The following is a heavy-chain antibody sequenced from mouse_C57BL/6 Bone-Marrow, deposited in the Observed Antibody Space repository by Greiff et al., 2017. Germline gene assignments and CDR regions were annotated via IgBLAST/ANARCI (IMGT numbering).Heavy chain of an antibody. CDR2: ISSGGDYI. J-gene: IGHJ3*01. CDR3: TRDARTTARRRFAY. CDR1: GFTFSSYA. V-gene: IGHV5-9-1*02. Sequence: EVKLMESGEGLVKPGGSLKLSCAASGFTFSSYAMSWVRQTPEKRLEWVAYISSGGDYIYYADTVKGRFTISRDNARNTLYLKMSSLKSEDTAMYYCTRDARTTARRRFAYWGQGTLVTVSA. D-gene: IGHD1-2*01.